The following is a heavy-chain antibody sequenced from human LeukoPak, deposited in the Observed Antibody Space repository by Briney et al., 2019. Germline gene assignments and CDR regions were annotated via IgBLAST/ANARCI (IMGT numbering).Heavy chain of an antibody. CDR3: ARAPAPLGEWIQLWRGHYYYYMDV. V-gene: IGHV3-21*01. CDR1: GFTFSSYS. CDR2: ISSSSSYI. Sequence: GGSLRLSCAASGFTFSSYSMNWVRQAPGKGLEWVSSISSSSSYIYYADSVKGRFTISRDNAKNSLYLQMNSLRAEDTAVYYCARAPAPLGEWIQLWRGHYYYYMDVWGKGTTVTVSS. J-gene: IGHJ6*03. D-gene: IGHD5-18*01.